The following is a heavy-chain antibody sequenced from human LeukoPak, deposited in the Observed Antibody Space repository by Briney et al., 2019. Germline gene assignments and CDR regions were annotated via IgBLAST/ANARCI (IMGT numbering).Heavy chain of an antibody. CDR1: GFTFSSHW. CDR3: ARGGPSGYANCFDR. V-gene: IGHV3-74*01. J-gene: IGHJ5*02. Sequence: GGSLRLSCAASGFTFSSHWMHWVRQAPGKGLVWASRMNSDGSSTSCADSVKGRFAISRDNAKNTLYLQMNSLRAEDTAVYYCARGGPSGYANCFDRWGQGTLVTVSS. D-gene: IGHD5-12*01. CDR2: MNSDGSST.